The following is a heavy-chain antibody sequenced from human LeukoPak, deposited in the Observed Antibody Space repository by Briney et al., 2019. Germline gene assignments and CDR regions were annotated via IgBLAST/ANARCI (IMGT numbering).Heavy chain of an antibody. CDR1: GFTFSSYS. J-gene: IGHJ4*02. CDR2: ISTSSSYI. CDR3: ARDADPIAVAGTGVDY. D-gene: IGHD6-19*01. Sequence: PGGSLRLSCAASGFTFSSYSMNWVRQAPGKGLEWVSSISTSSSYIYYADSVKGRFTTSRDNAKNSLYLQMNSLRAEDTAVYYCARDADPIAVAGTGVDYWGQGTLVTVSS. V-gene: IGHV3-21*01.